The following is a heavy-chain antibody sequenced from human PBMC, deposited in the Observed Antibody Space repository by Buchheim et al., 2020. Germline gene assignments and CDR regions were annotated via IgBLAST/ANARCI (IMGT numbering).Heavy chain of an antibody. V-gene: IGHV4-61*02. CDR3: AREKKIPAVWFDP. Sequence: QVQLQESGPGLVKPSQTLSLTCTVSGGSISSGSYYWSWIRQPAGKGLEWIGRIYTSGGTNYNPSLKSRVTLSVETSKNQFSLKLSSVTAADTAVYYCAREKKIPAVWFDPWGQGTL. J-gene: IGHJ5*02. CDR2: IYTSGGT. CDR1: GGSISSGSYY. D-gene: IGHD2-2*01.